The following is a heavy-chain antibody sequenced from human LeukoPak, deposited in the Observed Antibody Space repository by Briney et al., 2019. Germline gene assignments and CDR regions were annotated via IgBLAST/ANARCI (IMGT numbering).Heavy chain of an antibody. CDR1: GYSFTSYW. CDR2: IYPGDSDT. D-gene: IGHD3-10*01. Sequence: GESLKISCKGSGYSFTSYWIGWVRQMPRKGLEWMGIIYPGDSDTRYGPSFQGQVTISADKSISTAYLQWSSLKASDTAMYYRARVPYYYGSGSYYFDYWGQGTLVTVSS. CDR3: ARVPYYYGSGSYYFDY. J-gene: IGHJ4*02. V-gene: IGHV5-51*01.